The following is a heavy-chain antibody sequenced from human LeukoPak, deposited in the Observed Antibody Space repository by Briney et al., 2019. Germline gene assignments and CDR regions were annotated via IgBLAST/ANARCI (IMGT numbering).Heavy chain of an antibody. V-gene: IGHV1-69*08. D-gene: IGHD1-26*01. CDR3: ARVNLRGSNYNWFDP. CDR2: ITPVINTA. CDR1: GGTFLSHT. J-gene: IGHJ5*02. Sequence: SVKVSCKTSGGTFLSHTFSWVRRAPGQGLEWMGKITPVINTANYAQTFQGRVSIYADKSTTTVYMDLSGLRPDDTAVYYCARVNLRGSNYNWFDPWGQGTLVTVAS.